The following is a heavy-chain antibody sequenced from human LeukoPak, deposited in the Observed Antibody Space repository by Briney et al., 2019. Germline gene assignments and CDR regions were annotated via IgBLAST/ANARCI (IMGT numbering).Heavy chain of an antibody. D-gene: IGHD3-22*01. CDR3: ARHGRAPTYYYDSSAQGFDY. CDR1: GGSISSSSYY. CDR2: IYYSGST. V-gene: IGHV4-39*01. J-gene: IGHJ4*02. Sequence: SETLSLTCTVSGGSISSSSYYWGWIRQPPGKGLEWIGSIYYSGSTYYNPSLKSRVTISVDTSKNQFSLKLSSVTAADTAVYYCARHGRAPTYYYDSSAQGFDYWGQGTLVTVSS.